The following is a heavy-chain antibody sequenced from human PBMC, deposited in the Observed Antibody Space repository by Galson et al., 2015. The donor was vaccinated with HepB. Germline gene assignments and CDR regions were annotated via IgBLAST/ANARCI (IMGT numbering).Heavy chain of an antibody. CDR3: AKGYGLFDS. D-gene: IGHD3-16*01. J-gene: IGHJ5*01. Sequence: SLRLSCAASGFAFHSHALSWVRQAPGKGLEWISGISGNGDSTFYAVSVKGRFTVSRDNSKNKLYLQMDSLTAEDTGLYFCAKGYGLFDSWAQGILVTVSS. CDR2: ISGNGDST. CDR1: GFAFHSHA. V-gene: IGHV3-23*01.